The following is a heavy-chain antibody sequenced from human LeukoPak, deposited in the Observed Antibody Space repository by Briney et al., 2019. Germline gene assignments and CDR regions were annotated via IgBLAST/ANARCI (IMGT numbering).Heavy chain of an antibody. CDR2: IYHSGST. V-gene: IGHV4-30-2*01. CDR3: ARDGDYVWGSYRYAFDI. Sequence: PSETLSLTCTVSGGSISSSSYYWGWIRQPPGKGLEWIGYIYHSGSTYYNPSLKSRVTISVDRSKNQFSLKLSSVTAADTAVYYCARDGDYVWGSYRYAFDIWGQGTMVTVSS. D-gene: IGHD3-16*02. J-gene: IGHJ3*02. CDR1: GGSISSSSYY.